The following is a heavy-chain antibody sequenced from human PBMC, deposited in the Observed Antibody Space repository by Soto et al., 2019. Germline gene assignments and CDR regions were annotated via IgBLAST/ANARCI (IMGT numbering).Heavy chain of an antibody. Sequence: ASVNVSCKASGYTFTTHYSHWVRQAPGQGLEWMGIINPSGGRTTYALKFQGRVTMTSDTSTNTVYVELTSLRSEDTAIYFCARAGENYGSGTFSPPLRYYFNSWGQGTLVTVS. CDR1: GYTFTTHY. CDR2: INPSGGRT. J-gene: IGHJ4*02. V-gene: IGHV1-46*01. CDR3: ARAGENYGSGTFSPPLRYYFNS. D-gene: IGHD3-10*01.